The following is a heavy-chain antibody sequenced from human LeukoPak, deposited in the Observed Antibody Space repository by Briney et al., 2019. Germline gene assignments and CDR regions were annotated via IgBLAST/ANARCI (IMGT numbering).Heavy chain of an antibody. CDR2: IMPIFGTA. V-gene: IGHV1-69*13. J-gene: IGHJ4*02. D-gene: IGHD3-3*01. Sequence: SVKVSCKASGDAFSSYAISWVRQAPGQGLEWMGGIMPIFGTANYAQKFQGRVTITADESTSTAYMELSSLRSEDTAVYYCASGARPSTVFWSRYHGFDYWGQGTLVTVSS. CDR1: GDAFSSYA. CDR3: ASGARPSTVFWSRYHGFDY.